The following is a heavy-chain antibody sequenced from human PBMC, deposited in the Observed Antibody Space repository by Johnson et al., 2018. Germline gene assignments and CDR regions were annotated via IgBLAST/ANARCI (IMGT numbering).Heavy chain of an antibody. CDR1: GFTFSSYA. CDR2: ISGSAGTI. J-gene: IGHJ3*02. CDR3: VKDIVVVPAANDAFDI. V-gene: IGHV3-23*04. Sequence: VQLVESGGGLVQPGGSLRLSCAASGFTFSSYAMSWVRQAPGKGLEWVSAISGSAGTIYYADSVKGRFIISRDNSKDTLYLQMNRLRAEDTAVYYCVKDIVVVPAANDAFDIWGQGTMVTVSS. D-gene: IGHD2-2*01.